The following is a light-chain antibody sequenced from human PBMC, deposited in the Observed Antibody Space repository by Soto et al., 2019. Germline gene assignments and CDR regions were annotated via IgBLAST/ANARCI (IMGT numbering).Light chain of an antibody. CDR1: QSLSSG. J-gene: IGKJ2*01. V-gene: IGKV1-5*01. CDR2: YGL. Sequence: DIQMTQSPSNLTASLGDRVTITCRASQSLSSGVAWYQQKPGKSPKLLIYYGLSWENWVPSRYSGSGSGTYFTLTISSLEPDDFATYCCQQCKTPRNSFGQGTNLAIK. CDR3: QQCKTPRNS.